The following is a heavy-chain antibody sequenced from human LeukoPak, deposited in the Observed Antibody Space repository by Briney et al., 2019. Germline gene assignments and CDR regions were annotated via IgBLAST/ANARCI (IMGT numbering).Heavy chain of an antibody. CDR1: GFTFSGSA. CDR3: THHYYDSSGYFAFDI. Sequence: GGSLRLSCAASGFTFSGSAMHWVRQASGKGLEWVGRIRRKANSYATAYAASVKGRFTISRDDSKNTAYLQMNSLKTEDTAVYYCTHHYYDSSGYFAFDIWGQGTMVTVSS. CDR2: IRRKANSYAT. D-gene: IGHD3-22*01. V-gene: IGHV3-73*01. J-gene: IGHJ3*02.